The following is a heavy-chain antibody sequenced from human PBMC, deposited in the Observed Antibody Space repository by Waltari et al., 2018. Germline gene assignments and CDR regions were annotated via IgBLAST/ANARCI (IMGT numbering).Heavy chain of an antibody. D-gene: IGHD3-10*01. V-gene: IGHV4-61*09. Sequence: QVQLQESGPGLVKPSQTLSLTCTVSGGSISSGSYYWSWIRQPAGKGLEWIGYIYTSGSTNYNPALKRRVTISVDTSKNQFSLKLSSVTAADTAVYYCARDGSYSSQGLYDYWGQGTLVTVSS. CDR3: ARDGSYSSQGLYDY. CDR1: GGSISSGSYY. CDR2: IYTSGST. J-gene: IGHJ4*02.